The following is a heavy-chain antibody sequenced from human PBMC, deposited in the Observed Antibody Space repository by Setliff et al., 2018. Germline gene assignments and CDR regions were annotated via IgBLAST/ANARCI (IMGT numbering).Heavy chain of an antibody. J-gene: IGHJ4*02. CDR3: ARDRLVVVAASTLDY. V-gene: IGHV3-7*01. Sequence: PGGSLRLSCAASGFTFSSYWMSWVRQAPGKGLEWVANIKQDGSEKYYADSVKGRFTISRDNSKNTLYLQMNSLRAEDTAVYYCARDRLVVVAASTLDYWGQGTLVTVSS. CDR1: GFTFSSYW. D-gene: IGHD2-15*01. CDR2: IKQDGSEK.